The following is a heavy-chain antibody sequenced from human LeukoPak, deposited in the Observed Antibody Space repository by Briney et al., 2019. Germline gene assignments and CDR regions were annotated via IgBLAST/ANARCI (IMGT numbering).Heavy chain of an antibody. CDR3: ARDVLAARHPTYFDY. J-gene: IGHJ4*02. V-gene: IGHV1-69*05. CDR2: IIPIFGTT. Sequence: ASVKVSCKAFGGTFSSYAISWVRQAPGQGLEWMGGIIPIFGTTNYAQKFQGRVTITTDESTSTAYMELSSLRSEDTAVYYCARDVLAARHPTYFDYWGQGTLVTVSS. CDR1: GGTFSSYA. D-gene: IGHD6-6*01.